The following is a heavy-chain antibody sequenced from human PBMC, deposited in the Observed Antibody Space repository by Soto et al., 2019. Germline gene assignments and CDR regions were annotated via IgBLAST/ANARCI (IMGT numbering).Heavy chain of an antibody. CDR2: ISGSGGST. V-gene: IGHV3-23*01. CDR1: GFTFSSYA. CDR3: AKAWRWWLQLDGVGDAFDI. Sequence: PGGSLRLSCAASGFTFSSYAMSWVRQAPGKGLEWVSAISGSGGSTYYADSVKGRFTISRDNSKNTLYLQMNSLRAEDTAVYYCAKAWRWWLQLDGVGDAFDIWGQGTMVTVSS. D-gene: IGHD5-12*01. J-gene: IGHJ3*02.